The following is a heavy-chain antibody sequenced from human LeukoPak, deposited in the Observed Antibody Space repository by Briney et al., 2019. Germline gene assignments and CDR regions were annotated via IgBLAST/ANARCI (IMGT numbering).Heavy chain of an antibody. CDR1: GFTFSTYV. Sequence: GGSLRLSCAASGFTFSTYVMSWVRQAPGKGLEWVSPISGSGGSTYYADSVKGRFTISRDNSKNTLYLQMNSLGADDTAVYYWAKGNWRYFDYWGQGTLVTVSS. D-gene: IGHD1-1*01. CDR3: AKGNWRYFDY. V-gene: IGHV3-23*01. CDR2: ISGSGGST. J-gene: IGHJ4*02.